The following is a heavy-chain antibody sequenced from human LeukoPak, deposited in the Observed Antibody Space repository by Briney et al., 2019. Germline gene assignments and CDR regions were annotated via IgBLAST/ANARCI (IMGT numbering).Heavy chain of an antibody. CDR3: AKDQGELPSSYFDY. J-gene: IGHJ4*02. V-gene: IGHV3-23*01. D-gene: IGHD1-26*01. CDR1: GFTFSSYA. Sequence: GGSLRLSCAASGFTFSSYAMSWVRQAPGKGLEWVSAISGSGGSTYYADSVRGRIAISRDKSKNTLYLQMNSLRAEDTAVYYCAKDQGELPSSYFDYWGQGTLVTVSS. CDR2: ISGSGGST.